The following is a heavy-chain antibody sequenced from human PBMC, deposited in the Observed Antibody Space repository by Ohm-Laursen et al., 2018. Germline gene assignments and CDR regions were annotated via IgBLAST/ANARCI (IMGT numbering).Heavy chain of an antibody. CDR1: GGAISSHY. CDR3: ARARRPDY. CDR2: IYYSGST. Sequence: TLSLTCTISGGAISSHYWSWIRQPPGKGLEWIGYIYYSGSTNYNPSLKSRVTISVDTSKNQFSLKLSSVTAADTAVYYCARARRPDYWGQGTLVTVSS. D-gene: IGHD6-25*01. V-gene: IGHV4-59*11. J-gene: IGHJ4*02.